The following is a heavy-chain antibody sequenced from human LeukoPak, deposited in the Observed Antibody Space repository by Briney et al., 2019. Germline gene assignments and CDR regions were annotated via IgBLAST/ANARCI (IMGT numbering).Heavy chain of an antibody. CDR1: GFIFSNYG. J-gene: IGHJ4*02. Sequence: GGSLRLSCAASGFIFSNYGMNWVRQAPGKGLEWVAASSASGSATSYADSVRGRFTISRDNSKSTTYLQMNSLRVEDTAVFYCARDQYDTWSRRGNFDSWGQGTLVIVSS. D-gene: IGHD3-3*01. CDR3: ARDQYDTWSRRGNFDS. CDR2: SSASGSAT. V-gene: IGHV3-23*01.